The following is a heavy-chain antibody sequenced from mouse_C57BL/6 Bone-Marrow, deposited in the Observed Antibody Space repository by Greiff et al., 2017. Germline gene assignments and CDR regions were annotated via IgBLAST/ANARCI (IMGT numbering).Heavy chain of an antibody. CDR3: ARWSYYAMDY. Sequence: QVQLQQSGAELVRPGTSVKMSCKASGYTFTNYWIGWAKQRPGHGLEWIGDIYPGGGYTNYNEAFKGKATLSAYKSSSTAYMQFSSLTSEDSAIYYGARWSYYAMDYWGQGTSVTVSS. CDR1: GYTFTNYW. V-gene: IGHV1-63*01. CDR2: IYPGGGYT. J-gene: IGHJ4*01.